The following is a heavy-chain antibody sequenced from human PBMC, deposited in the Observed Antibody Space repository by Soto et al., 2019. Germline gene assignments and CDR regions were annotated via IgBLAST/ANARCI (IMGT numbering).Heavy chain of an antibody. CDR3: ARLNQVVPAATRTKYYYFDY. D-gene: IGHD2-2*01. CDR2: INAGNGNT. CDR1: GYTFTSYA. J-gene: IGHJ4*02. V-gene: IGHV1-3*01. Sequence: ASVKVSCKASGYTFTSYAMHWVRQAPGQRLEWMGWINAGNGNTKYSQKFQGRVTITRDTSASTAYMELSSLRSEDTAVYYCARLNQVVPAATRTKYYYFDYWGQGTLVTVSS.